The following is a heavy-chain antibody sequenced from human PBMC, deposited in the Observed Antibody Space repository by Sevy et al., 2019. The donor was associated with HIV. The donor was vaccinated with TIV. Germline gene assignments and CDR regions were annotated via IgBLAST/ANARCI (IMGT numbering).Heavy chain of an antibody. CDR1: GYSFTSYW. D-gene: IGHD3-22*01. CDR2: LYPGDSDT. V-gene: IGHV5-51*01. CDR3: GRSHQGSSGGSFDY. Sequence: GESLKISCKGSGYSFTSYWIGWVRQMPGKGLEWMGILYPGDSDTRYSPSFQGQVTISADNSINTSFLHWNSLKASDTAMYYCGRSHQGSSGGSFDYWGQGTLVTVSS. J-gene: IGHJ4*02.